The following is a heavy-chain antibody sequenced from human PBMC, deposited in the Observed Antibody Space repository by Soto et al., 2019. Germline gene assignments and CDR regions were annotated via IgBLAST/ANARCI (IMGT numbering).Heavy chain of an antibody. D-gene: IGHD3-22*01. Sequence: QVQLQESGPGLVKPSETLSLTCTVSGGSISRNYWSWIRQPPGKGLEWIGYIYYSGSTNYNPSLKSRVTISVDTSKNQFSLKLNAVTAADTAVYYCAREEYQYDSSGRLSVFFESWGQGALVTVSS. CDR1: GGSISRNY. J-gene: IGHJ4*02. V-gene: IGHV4-59*01. CDR2: IYYSGST. CDR3: AREEYQYDSSGRLSVFFES.